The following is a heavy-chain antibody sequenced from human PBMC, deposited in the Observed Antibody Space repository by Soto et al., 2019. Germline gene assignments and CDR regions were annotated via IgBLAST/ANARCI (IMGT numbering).Heavy chain of an antibody. CDR1: GFTFNNYG. Sequence: QVQLVESGGGVVQPGRSLRLSCAASGFTFNNYGMHWVRQAPGKGLEWLAVIWNDGTNNYYANSVKGRFTIARDNSKNTLYLQMSSLRAEDTAVYYCARRQIPPPTRGAANARGGMDVWGQGSTLTVSS. D-gene: IGHD6-13*01. V-gene: IGHV3-33*01. CDR2: IWNDGTNN. J-gene: IGHJ6*02. CDR3: ARRQIPPPTRGAANARGGMDV.